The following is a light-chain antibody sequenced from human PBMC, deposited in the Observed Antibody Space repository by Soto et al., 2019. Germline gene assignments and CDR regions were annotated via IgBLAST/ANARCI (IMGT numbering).Light chain of an antibody. J-gene: IGLJ1*01. CDR3: YSYASGSTYV. CDR2: DVR. V-gene: IGLV2-14*03. Sequence: QSVLTQPASVSGSPGQSITISCTGTSSDVGGSDYGAWYQQHPGKAPKLMVYDVRFRPSGVSDRFSGSKSADVASLTISGLQPEDEADYYCYSYASGSTYVFGTGT. CDR1: SSDVGGSDY.